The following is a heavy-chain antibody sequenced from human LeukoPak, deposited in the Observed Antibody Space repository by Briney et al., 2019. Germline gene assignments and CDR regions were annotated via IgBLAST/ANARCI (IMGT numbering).Heavy chain of an antibody. J-gene: IGHJ3*02. Sequence: PGRLRRLSRVASGFTFSSYGMHRVRQAPGKRLEWVAVIWYDGSDKYYTDSVKGRFTISRDNSKNTLYLQMNSLRAEDTAIYYCARAGDAFGIWGQGTMVTVSS. CDR3: ARAGDAFGI. V-gene: IGHV3-33*01. CDR1: GFTFSSYG. CDR2: IWYDGSDK.